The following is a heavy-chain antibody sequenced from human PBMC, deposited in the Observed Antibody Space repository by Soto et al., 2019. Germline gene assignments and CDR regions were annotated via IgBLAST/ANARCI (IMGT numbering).Heavy chain of an antibody. CDR1: GDSIGTINYY. CDR3: ARHPGYTVPTVYATHYFDD. V-gene: IGHV4-39*01. D-gene: IGHD2-8*01. CDR2: IYYTGST. J-gene: IGHJ4*02. Sequence: QLQLQESGPGLVKPSETLSVTCSVSGDSIGTINYYWGWLRQPPGKGPEWIGSIYYTGSTHYTPSLRRRATVSVGTSKNQFSLRLTSVTAADTAVYYCARHPGYTVPTVYATHYFDDWGQGVLVTVSS.